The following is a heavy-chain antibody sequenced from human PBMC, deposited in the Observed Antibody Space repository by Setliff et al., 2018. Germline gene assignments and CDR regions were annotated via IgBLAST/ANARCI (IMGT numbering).Heavy chain of an antibody. J-gene: IGHJ3*02. Sequence: PGGSLRLSCAASGFTFSSYSMNWVRQAPGKGLEWVSSISSSSSYIYYADSVKGRFTISRDNAKNSLYLQMNSLRAEDTALYHCARVFGVDDSSPGAFDIWGQGTMVTVSS. CDR3: ARVFGVDDSSPGAFDI. V-gene: IGHV3-21*04. D-gene: IGHD3-22*01. CDR2: ISSSSSYI. CDR1: GFTFSSYS.